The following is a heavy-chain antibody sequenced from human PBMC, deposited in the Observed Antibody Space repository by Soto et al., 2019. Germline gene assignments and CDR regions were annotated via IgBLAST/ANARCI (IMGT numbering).Heavy chain of an antibody. CDR3: ASTNTSIAARPDEAYYYYGMDV. Sequence: SVKVSCKASGGTFSSYAISWVRQAPGQGLEWMGGIIPIFGTANYAQKFQGRVTITADESTSTAYMELSSLRSEDTAVYYCASTNTSIAARPDEAYYYYGMDVWGQGTTVTVSS. J-gene: IGHJ6*02. CDR2: IIPIFGTA. D-gene: IGHD6-6*01. V-gene: IGHV1-69*13. CDR1: GGTFSSYA.